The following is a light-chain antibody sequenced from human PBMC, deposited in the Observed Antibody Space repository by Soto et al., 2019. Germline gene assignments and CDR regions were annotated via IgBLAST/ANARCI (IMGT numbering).Light chain of an antibody. J-gene: IGLJ2*01. CDR2: RSD. Sequence: QSVLTQPPSASRTPGQRVTISCSGSSSNIGSNHVYWYQQFPGMAPKLLMYRSDQRPTGVPDRFSGSKSGTSASLAISGLRSDDEADSYCSARDDILSGVVFGGGTKLTVL. V-gene: IGLV1-47*01. CDR3: SARDDILSGVV. CDR1: SSNIGSNH.